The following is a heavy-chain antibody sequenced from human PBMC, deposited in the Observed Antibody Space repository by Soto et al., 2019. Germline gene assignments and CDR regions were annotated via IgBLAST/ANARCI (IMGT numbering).Heavy chain of an antibody. D-gene: IGHD3-22*01. CDR2: MSGDGRT. CDR3: VKWHTSDFDSLPFTGFDF. J-gene: IGHJ4*02. V-gene: IGHV3-23*01. CDR1: GFTFTNSV. Sequence: GGSLRLSCVVSGFTFTNSVMAWVRQSPGKGMEWLSVMSGDGRTLYALSVTGRFTISRANSKTTPSLQMRSPRVADAAAYYCVKWHTSDFDSLPFTGFDFWGQGTQVTVSS.